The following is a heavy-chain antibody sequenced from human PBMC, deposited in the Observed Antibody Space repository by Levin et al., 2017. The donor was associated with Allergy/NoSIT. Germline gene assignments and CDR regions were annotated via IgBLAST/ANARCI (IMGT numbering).Heavy chain of an antibody. J-gene: IGHJ6*02. CDR2: INHSGNT. Sequence: GSLRLSCAVSGGSLSGYYWTWIRQIPGKGLEWLGEINHSGNTNYNPSLTSRVTISVDTSKNHFSLRLNSVNDADTAVYFCARIAKRDYTNFSNGMDVWGQGTTVTVSS. V-gene: IGHV4-34*01. CDR1: GGSLSGYY. CDR3: ARIAKRDYTNFSNGMDV. D-gene: IGHD3-3*01.